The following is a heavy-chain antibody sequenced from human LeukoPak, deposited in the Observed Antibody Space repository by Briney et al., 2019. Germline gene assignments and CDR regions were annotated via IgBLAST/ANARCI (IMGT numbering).Heavy chain of an antibody. CDR3: AKDGFLEWLARPQWVYYMDV. V-gene: IGHV3-23*01. CDR1: GFTFSSYA. J-gene: IGHJ6*03. D-gene: IGHD3-3*01. CDR2: ISGSGGST. Sequence: GGSLRLSCAATGFTFSSYAMSWVRQAPGKGLEWVSAISGSGGSTYYADSVRGRFTISRDNSKNTLYLQMNSLRAEDTAVYYCAKDGFLEWLARPQWVYYMDVWGKGTTVTVSS.